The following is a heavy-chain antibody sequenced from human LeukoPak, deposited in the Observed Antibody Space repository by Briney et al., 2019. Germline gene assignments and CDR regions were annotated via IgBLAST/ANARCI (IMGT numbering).Heavy chain of an antibody. CDR3: AKDNNGWAFDI. Sequence: GGSLTLSCAASGFTFSSYGMDWVRQAPGKGLEWVAFIPYDGSNKYYADSVKGRFTISRDNSKNTLYLQMNSLRAEDTALYYCAKDNNGWAFDIWGQGTMVTVSS. J-gene: IGHJ3*02. CDR1: GFTFSSYG. V-gene: IGHV3-30*02. D-gene: IGHD6-19*01. CDR2: IPYDGSNK.